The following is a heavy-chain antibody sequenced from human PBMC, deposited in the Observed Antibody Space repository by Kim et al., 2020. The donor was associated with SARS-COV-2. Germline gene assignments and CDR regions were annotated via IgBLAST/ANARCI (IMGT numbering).Heavy chain of an antibody. J-gene: IGHJ4*02. CDR1: GFTFSSYW. V-gene: IGHV3-7*01. CDR2: IKQDGSEK. CDR3: ARDRAIMITFGGAPNDY. D-gene: IGHD3-16*01. Sequence: GGSLRLSCAASGFTFSSYWMSWVRQAPGKGLEWVANIKQDGSEKYYVDSVKGRFTISRDNAKNSLYLQMNSLRAEDTAVYYCARDRAIMITFGGAPNDYWGQGTLVTVSS.